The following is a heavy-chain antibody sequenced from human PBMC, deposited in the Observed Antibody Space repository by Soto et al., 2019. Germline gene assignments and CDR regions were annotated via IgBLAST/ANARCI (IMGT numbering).Heavy chain of an antibody. D-gene: IGHD6-19*01. CDR3: ARLFYSVAGTGGLDY. J-gene: IGHJ4*02. V-gene: IGHV3-48*02. Sequence: EVQLVESGGGLVQPGGSLRLSCAASGFTFSSYSMNWVRQAPGKGLEWVSYISSSSSTIYYADSVKGRFTISRDNAKNSLYLKMNRLGDEDTAVYYCARLFYSVAGTGGLDYWGQGTLVTVSS. CDR1: GFTFSSYS. CDR2: ISSSSSTI.